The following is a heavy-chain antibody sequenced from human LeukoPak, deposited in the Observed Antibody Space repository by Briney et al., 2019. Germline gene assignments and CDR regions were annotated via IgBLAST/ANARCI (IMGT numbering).Heavy chain of an antibody. V-gene: IGHV3-48*03. CDR3: ARVITRYYYDSSGYLFGGY. CDR2: ISSSGSTI. CDR1: GFTFSSYE. D-gene: IGHD3-22*01. Sequence: QPGGSLRLSCAASGFTFSSYEMNWVPQAPGKGLEWVSYISSSGSTIYYADSVKGRFTISRDNAKNSLYLQMNSLRAQDTAVYYCARVITRYYYDSSGYLFGGYWGQGTLVTVPS. J-gene: IGHJ4*02.